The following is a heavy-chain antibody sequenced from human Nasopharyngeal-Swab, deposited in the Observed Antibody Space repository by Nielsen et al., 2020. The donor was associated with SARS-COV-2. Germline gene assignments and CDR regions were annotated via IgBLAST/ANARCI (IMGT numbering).Heavy chain of an antibody. J-gene: IGHJ6*03. CDR2: LYTSGTT. Sequence: WILQPPGKGLEWIGRLYTSGTTNYNPSLKSRVTISVDTSKGQFSLKLSSVTAADTAVYYCARAILNLGRGDYMDVWGKGATVTVSS. D-gene: IGHD1-1*01. V-gene: IGHV4-61*02. CDR3: ARAILNLGRGDYMDV.